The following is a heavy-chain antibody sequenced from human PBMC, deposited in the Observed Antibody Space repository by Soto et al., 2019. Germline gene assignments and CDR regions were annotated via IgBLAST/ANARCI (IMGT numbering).Heavy chain of an antibody. V-gene: IGHV1-8*01. D-gene: IGHD2-8*01. CDR3: ARGLALKVYASQDPRKGRDYYYYMDV. CDR1: GYTFTSYD. CDR2: MNPHSGNT. J-gene: IGHJ6*03. Sequence: QVQLVQSGAEVKKPGASVKVFCKASGYTFTSYDINWVREATGQGLEWMGRMNPHSGNTDYAQKVQGRVTLTRNTSINTAYMELTSLRSEDTAVYYCARGLALKVYASQDPRKGRDYYYYMDVWGKGTTVVVSS.